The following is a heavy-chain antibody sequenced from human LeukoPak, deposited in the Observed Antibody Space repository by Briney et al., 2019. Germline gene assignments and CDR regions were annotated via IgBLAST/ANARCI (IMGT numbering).Heavy chain of an antibody. J-gene: IGHJ4*02. CDR2: INHSGST. CDR1: GGSFSGYY. V-gene: IGHV4-34*01. CDR3: ARAGGDY. Sequence: SETLSLTCAVYGGSFSGYYWSWIRQPPGKGLEWIGEINHSGSTNYNPSLKSRVTISVDTSKNQFSLKLSSLTAADTAVYYCARAGGDYWGQGTLVTVSS. D-gene: IGHD3-10*01.